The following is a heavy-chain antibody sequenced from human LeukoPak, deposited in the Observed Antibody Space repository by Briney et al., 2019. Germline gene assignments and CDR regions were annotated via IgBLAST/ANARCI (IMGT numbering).Heavy chain of an antibody. CDR2: FYANGRP. CDR3: ARSGRYSSSWSL. CDR1: GGPINSHY. D-gene: IGHD6-13*01. J-gene: IGHJ4*02. Sequence: SETLSLTCTVSGGPINSHYWNWIRQPADKGLEWIGRFYANGRPEFNPSLQRRVSMSLDPAKNQFILNLSSVTAADTAVYYCARSGRYSSSWSLWGQGTLVSVSS. V-gene: IGHV4-4*07.